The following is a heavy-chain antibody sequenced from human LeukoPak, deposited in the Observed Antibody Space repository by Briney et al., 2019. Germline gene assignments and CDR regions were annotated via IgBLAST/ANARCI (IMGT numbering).Heavy chain of an antibody. Sequence: PSETLSLTCTVSGGSISSSSYYWGWIRQPPGKGLEWIGSIYYSGSTYYNPSLKSRVTISADTSKNQFALDLRSVTAADTAVYYCTRDIGDFVSDFWGQGTLVTVSS. CDR1: GGSISSSSYY. D-gene: IGHD2-21*02. CDR3: TRDIGDFVSDF. J-gene: IGHJ4*02. V-gene: IGHV4-39*02. CDR2: IYYSGST.